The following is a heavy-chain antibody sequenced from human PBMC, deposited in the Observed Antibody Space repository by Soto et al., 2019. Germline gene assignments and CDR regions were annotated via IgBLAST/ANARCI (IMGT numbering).Heavy chain of an antibody. V-gene: IGHV1-2*02. J-gene: IGHJ5*02. CDR1: GYIFTDYY. CDR2: INPNSGGT. CDR3: ARPYCGSNSCHNWFDP. D-gene: IGHD2-2*01. Sequence: AASVKVSCKASGYIFTDYYMNWVRQAPGQGLEWMGWINPNSGGTNYAQNFQGRVTMTTDTSISTAYMELSSLRSDDTAVYYCARPYCGSNSCHNWFDPWGQGTLVTVSS.